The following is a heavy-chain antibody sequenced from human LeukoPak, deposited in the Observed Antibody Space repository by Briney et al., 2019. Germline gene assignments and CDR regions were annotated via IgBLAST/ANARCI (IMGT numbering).Heavy chain of an antibody. D-gene: IGHD6-13*01. V-gene: IGHV4-38-2*01. CDR1: GYSISSGYY. CDR2: IYHSGST. J-gene: IGHJ4*02. CDR3: ARPYSSSWYYVY. Sequence: PSETLSLTCAVYGYSISSGYYWGWIRQPPGKGLEWIGSIYHSGSTYYNPSLKSRVTISVDTSKNQFSLKLSSVTAADTAVYYCARPYSSSWYYVYWGQGTLVTVSS.